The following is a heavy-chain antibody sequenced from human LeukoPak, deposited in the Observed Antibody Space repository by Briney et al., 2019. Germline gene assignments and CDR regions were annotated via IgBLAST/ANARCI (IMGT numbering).Heavy chain of an antibody. J-gene: IGHJ4*02. CDR1: GFTFSSYL. CDR2: IRYDGNNK. D-gene: IGHD3-9*01. CDR3: ARDRHVYYDILTGYASYFEY. V-gene: IGHV3-30*02. Sequence: GGSLRLSCAASGFTFSSYLMSWVRQAPGKGLEWVAFIRYDGNNKFYADSVKGRFTISRDNSKNTLYLQMNSLRPEDTAVYYCARDRHVYYDILTGYASYFEYWGQGALVTVSS.